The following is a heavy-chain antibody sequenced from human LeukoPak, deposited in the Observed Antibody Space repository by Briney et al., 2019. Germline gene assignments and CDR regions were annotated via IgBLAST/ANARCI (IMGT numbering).Heavy chain of an antibody. CDR3: AKGSGYCSSTSCYISLDAFDI. Sequence: GGSLRLSCAASGFTFSSYAMSWVRQAPGKGLEWVSAISGSGDSTYYADSVKGRFTISRDNSKNTLYLQMNSLRAEDTAVYYWAKGSGYCSSTSCYISLDAFDIWGQGTMVTVSS. CDR1: GFTFSSYA. J-gene: IGHJ3*02. CDR2: ISGSGDST. V-gene: IGHV3-23*01. D-gene: IGHD2-2*02.